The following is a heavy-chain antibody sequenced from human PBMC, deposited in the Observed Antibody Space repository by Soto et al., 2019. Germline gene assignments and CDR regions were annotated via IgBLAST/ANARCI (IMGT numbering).Heavy chain of an antibody. J-gene: IGHJ4*02. V-gene: IGHV1-46*02. CDR1: GYSFNNYY. CDR3: ARDQEGYTYGYYFDS. CDR2: INPSDGST. Sequence: VKVSCKTSGYSFNNYYMNWVRQAPGQGLGWMGIINPSDGSTTYAQKFQGRVTLTRDTSTSTVYMELSSLISEDTAVYYCARDQEGYTYGYYFDSWGQGTLVTVSS. D-gene: IGHD3-3*01.